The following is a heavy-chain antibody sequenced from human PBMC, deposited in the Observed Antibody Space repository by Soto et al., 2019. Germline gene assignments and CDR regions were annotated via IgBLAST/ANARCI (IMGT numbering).Heavy chain of an antibody. Sequence: ASVKVSCKASGYIFTGYHMHWVRQAPGQGLEWMGWINPNTGGTNFAQKFQGRVTITADEPTSTAFMELSSLKSEDTAVFYCARGYCSGGNCYSGMDVWGQGTMVTVSS. V-gene: IGHV1-2*02. D-gene: IGHD2-15*01. CDR2: INPNTGGT. CDR1: GYIFTGYH. CDR3: ARGYCSGGNCYSGMDV. J-gene: IGHJ6*02.